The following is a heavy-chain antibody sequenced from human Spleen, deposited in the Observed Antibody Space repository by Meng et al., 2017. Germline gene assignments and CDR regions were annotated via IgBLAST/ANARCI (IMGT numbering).Heavy chain of an antibody. CDR2: IYIGDSDT. CDR1: GYIFSKYW. D-gene: IGHD6-13*01. CDR3: ARRGIAAADGMDV. V-gene: IGHV5-51*01. Sequence: GESLKISCKGSGYIFSKYWIGWVRQMPGKGLEWMGIIYIGDSDTRYSPSFQGQVTISADKSISTAYLQWSSLKASDTAMYYCARRGIAAADGMDVWGQGTTVTVSS. J-gene: IGHJ6*02.